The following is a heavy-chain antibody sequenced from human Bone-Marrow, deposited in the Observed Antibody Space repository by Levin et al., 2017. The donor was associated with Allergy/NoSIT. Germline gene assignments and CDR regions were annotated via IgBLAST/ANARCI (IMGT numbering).Heavy chain of an antibody. D-gene: IGHD2-21*02. J-gene: IGHJ4*02. Sequence: RAGGSLRLSCAASGFSFSDYYMTWVRQAPGKGLEWLSYITSTSSYRNYADSAKGRFTISRDNAKNTLYLQMNNLRAEDTAVYYCAREGSLVVTAFPKYYFDYWGRGTLVTVSS. V-gene: IGHV3-11*05. CDR1: GFSFSDYY. CDR2: ITSTSSYR. CDR3: AREGSLVVTAFPKYYFDY.